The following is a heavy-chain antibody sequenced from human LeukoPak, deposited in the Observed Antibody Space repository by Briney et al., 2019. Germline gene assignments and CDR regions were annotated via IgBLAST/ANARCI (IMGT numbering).Heavy chain of an antibody. CDR3: AQNWEL. V-gene: IGHV1-2*02. Sequence: ASVKVSCKVSGDIFSTYYIQWVRQAPGAGLEWVGWINTDIGGTHSAPKFQGRVSMTTDKSISTAYLELTRLTSDDTAMYYCAQNWELWGQGTLVTVSS. D-gene: IGHD3-10*01. J-gene: IGHJ4*02. CDR2: INTDIGGT. CDR1: GDIFSTYY.